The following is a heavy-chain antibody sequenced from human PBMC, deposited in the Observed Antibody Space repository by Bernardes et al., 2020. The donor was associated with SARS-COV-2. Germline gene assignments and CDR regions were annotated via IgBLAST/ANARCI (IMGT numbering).Heavy chain of an antibody. V-gene: IGHV3-49*03. CDR1: GFTFGDYA. J-gene: IGHJ5*02. CDR3: TRVLEQQLVRDNWFDP. CDR2: IRSNAYGGTT. Sequence: SLSLSCTASGFTFGDYAMSWFRQAPGKGLEWVGFIRSNAYGGTTAYAASVKGRFTISRDDSKSIAYLQMNSLKTEDTSLYYCTRVLEQQLVRDNWFDPWGQGTLVTVSS. D-gene: IGHD6-13*01.